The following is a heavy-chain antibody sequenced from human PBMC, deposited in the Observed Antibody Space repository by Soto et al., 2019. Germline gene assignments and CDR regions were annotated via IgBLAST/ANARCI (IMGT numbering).Heavy chain of an antibody. V-gene: IGHV3-30*09. Sequence: GGALRLSCSASGFTFTSFAIHWVRQAPGKGLEWVAVISENGVNKYSAESVRGRFVISRDNSKNTVELEMNSLRPEDTAIYFCARRLTKTVSALGYWGQGTLVTVSA. CDR2: ISENGVNK. CDR3: ARRLTKTVSALGY. J-gene: IGHJ4*02. D-gene: IGHD2-8*01. CDR1: GFTFTSFA.